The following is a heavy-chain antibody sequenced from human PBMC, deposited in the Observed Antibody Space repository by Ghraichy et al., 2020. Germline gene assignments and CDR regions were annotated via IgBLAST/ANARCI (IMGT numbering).Heavy chain of an antibody. Sequence: GGSLRLSCAASGFTFSDYYMSWIRQAPGKGLEWVSYISSSSSYTNYADSVKGRFTISRDNAKNSLYLQMNSLRAEDTAVYYCARDAGRYSSGWYGWFDPWGQGTLVTVSS. CDR2: ISSSSSYT. CDR1: GFTFSDYY. J-gene: IGHJ5*02. CDR3: ARDAGRYSSGWYGWFDP. V-gene: IGHV3-11*06. D-gene: IGHD6-19*01.